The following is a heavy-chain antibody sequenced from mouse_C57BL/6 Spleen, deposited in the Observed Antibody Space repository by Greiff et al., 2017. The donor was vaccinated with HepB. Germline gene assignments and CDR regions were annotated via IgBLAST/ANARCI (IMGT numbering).Heavy chain of an antibody. D-gene: IGHD2-2*01. CDR2: INPSNGGT. CDR1: GYTFTSYW. J-gene: IGHJ3*01. Sequence: VQLQQPGTELVKPGASVKLSCKASGYTFTSYWMHWVKQRPGQGLEWIGNINPSNGGTNYNEKFKSKATLTVDKSSSTAYMQLSSLTSEDSAVYYCARSEGCGGYDGAWFAYWGQGTLVTVSA. V-gene: IGHV1-53*01. CDR3: ARSEGCGGYDGAWFAY.